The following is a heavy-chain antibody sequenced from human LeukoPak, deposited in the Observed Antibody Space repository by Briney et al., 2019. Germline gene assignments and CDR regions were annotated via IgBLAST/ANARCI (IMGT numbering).Heavy chain of an antibody. D-gene: IGHD4-23*01. V-gene: IGHV3-23*01. CDR3: ARSRWPEDL. CDR1: GFTFSSYA. Sequence: GGSLRLSCAASGFTFSSYAMSWVRQAPGKGLEWVSTLSGSGGSTHYADSVKGRFTISIDNAKNSVYLQMNSLRTEDTAIYYCARSRWPEDLWGRGTLVTVSS. CDR2: LSGSGGST. J-gene: IGHJ5*02.